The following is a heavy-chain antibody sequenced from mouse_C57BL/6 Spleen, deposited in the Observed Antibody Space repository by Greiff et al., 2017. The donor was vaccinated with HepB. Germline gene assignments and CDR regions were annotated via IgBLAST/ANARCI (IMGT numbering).Heavy chain of an antibody. CDR2: IDPANGNT. CDR3: ARSLYYGSSYGYFDY. CDR1: GFNIKNTY. V-gene: IGHV14-3*01. D-gene: IGHD1-1*01. J-gene: IGHJ2*01. Sequence: EVMLVESVAELVRPGASVKLSCTASGFNIKNTYMHWVKQRPEQGLEWIGRIDPANGNTKYAPKFQGKATITADTSSNPAYLQLSSLTSEDTAIYYCARSLYYGSSYGYFDYWGQGTTLTVSS.